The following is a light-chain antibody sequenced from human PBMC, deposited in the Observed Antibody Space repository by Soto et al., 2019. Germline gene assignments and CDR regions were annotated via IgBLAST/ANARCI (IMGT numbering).Light chain of an antibody. Sequence: EIVLTQSPGTLSLSPGERATLSCRASQSVSSSYLAWYQQKPGQAPRPLIYGASSRATGIPDRFSGSGAGTDFTLTISGLEPEDSAVYYCLQYGSSPDTFGQGTRREIK. CDR2: GAS. J-gene: IGKJ2*01. V-gene: IGKV3-20*01. CDR3: LQYGSSPDT. CDR1: QSVSSSY.